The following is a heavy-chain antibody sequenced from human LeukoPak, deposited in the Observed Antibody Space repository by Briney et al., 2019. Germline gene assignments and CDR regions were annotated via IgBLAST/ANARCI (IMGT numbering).Heavy chain of an antibody. V-gene: IGHV3-23*01. D-gene: IGHD3-16*01. CDR1: TFYFTDYA. J-gene: IGHJ4*01. CDR2: VSGNGDTK. CDR3: ARGFTSTAPCWVY. Sequence: PGGSLRLSCAVSTFYFTDYAMSWARQAPGKGLEWLSAVSGNGDTKDYVDSVKGRFTISRDNSRNTVHLQIDNLRTEDTAVYYCARGFTSTAPCWVYWGHGTPVTVSS.